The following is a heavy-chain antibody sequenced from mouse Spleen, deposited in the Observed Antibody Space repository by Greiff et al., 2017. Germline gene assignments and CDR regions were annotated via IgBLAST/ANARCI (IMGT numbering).Heavy chain of an antibody. D-gene: IGHD2-3*01. J-gene: IGHJ3*01. V-gene: IGHV14-4*01. Sequence: EVQLVESGAELVRPGASVKLSCTASGFNIKDDYMHWVKQRPEQGLEWIGWIDPENGDTEYASKFQGKATITADTSSNTAYLQLSSLTSEDTAVYYCTTGGLLPYWGQGTLVTVSA. CDR1: GFNIKDDY. CDR3: TTGGLLPY. CDR2: IDPENGDT.